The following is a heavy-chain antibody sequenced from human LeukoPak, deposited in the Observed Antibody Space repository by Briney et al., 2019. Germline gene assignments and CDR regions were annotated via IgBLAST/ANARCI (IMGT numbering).Heavy chain of an antibody. CDR2: ISSGSNTI. CDR3: ARAGLMVRGVYNWFDP. Sequence: GGSLRLSCTASKFTFSTYNLNWVRQAPGKGLEWISYISSGSNTIYYADSVKGRFTISRDNAKSSLYLQMNSLRAEDTALYYCARAGLMVRGVYNWFDPWGQGTLVTVSS. D-gene: IGHD3-10*01. J-gene: IGHJ5*02. V-gene: IGHV3-48*01. CDR1: KFTFSTYN.